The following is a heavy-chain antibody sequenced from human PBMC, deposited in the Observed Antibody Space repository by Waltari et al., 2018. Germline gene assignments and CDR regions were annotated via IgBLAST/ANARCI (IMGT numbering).Heavy chain of an antibody. CDR1: GFTFSSYA. CDR2: ISYDGSNK. Sequence: QVQLVESGGGVVQPGRSLSLSCAASGFTFSSYAMPWVRQAPGKGLEWVAVISYDGSNKYYADSVKGRFTISRDNSKNTLYLQMNSLRAEDTAVYYCAKDPRGYYGSGNWFDPWGQGTLVTVSS. CDR3: AKDPRGYYGSGNWFDP. D-gene: IGHD3-10*01. V-gene: IGHV3-30-3*01. J-gene: IGHJ5*02.